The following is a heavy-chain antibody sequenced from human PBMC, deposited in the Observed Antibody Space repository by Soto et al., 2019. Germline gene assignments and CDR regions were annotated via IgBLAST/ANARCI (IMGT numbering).Heavy chain of an antibody. Sequence: QVHLVQSGAEVKKPGASVKVSCKGSGYAFTTYGVTWVRQAPGQGLEWMGWISAHNGNTNYAQKLQGRVTVTRDTSTSTAYMELRSLRSVDTAVYYCARGRYGDYWGQGALVTVSS. V-gene: IGHV1-18*01. CDR2: ISAHNGNT. CDR1: GYAFTTYG. CDR3: ARGRYGDY. J-gene: IGHJ4*02. D-gene: IGHD1-1*01.